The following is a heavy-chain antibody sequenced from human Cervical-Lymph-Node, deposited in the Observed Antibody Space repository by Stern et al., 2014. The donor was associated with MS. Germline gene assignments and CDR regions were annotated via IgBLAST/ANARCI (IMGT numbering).Heavy chain of an antibody. D-gene: IGHD3-3*01. V-gene: IGHV1-18*01. CDR3: ARDVRLRFLEWVRGGMDV. Sequence: VQLVESGAEVKKPGASGKVSCKASGYTFTSYGISWVRQAPGQGLEWMGWISAYNGNTNYAQKLQGRVTMTTDKSTSTAYMELRSLRSDDTAVYYCARDVRLRFLEWVRGGMDVWGQGTTVTVSS. CDR1: GYTFTSYG. CDR2: ISAYNGNT. J-gene: IGHJ6*02.